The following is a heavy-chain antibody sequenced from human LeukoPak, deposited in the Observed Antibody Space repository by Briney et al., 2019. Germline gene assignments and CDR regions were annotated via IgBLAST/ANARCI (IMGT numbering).Heavy chain of an antibody. CDR3: ARDPQSSYYDILTCYYYYYYMDV. CDR2: INTNTGNP. J-gene: IGHJ6*03. Sequence: ASVTVSCKASGYTFTSYAMNWVRQAPGQGLEWMGWINTNTGNPTYAQGFTGRFVFSLDTSVSTAYLQISSLKAEDTALYYCARDPQSSYYDILTCYYYYYYMDVWGKGTTVTVSS. D-gene: IGHD3-9*01. CDR1: GYTFTSYA. V-gene: IGHV7-4-1*02.